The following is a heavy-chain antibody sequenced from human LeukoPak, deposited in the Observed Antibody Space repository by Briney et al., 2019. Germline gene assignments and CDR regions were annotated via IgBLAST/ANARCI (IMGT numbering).Heavy chain of an antibody. D-gene: IGHD2-15*01. CDR1: GFTVSNKY. J-gene: IGHJ3*02. CDR3: AREMYCSGGSCYGDAFDI. Sequence: GGSLRLSCAASGFTVSNKYMSWVRQAPGRGLEWVSVIYSGGSTYYTDSVKGRFSISRDKSKNTLYLQMNSLRAEDTALYYCAREMYCSGGSCYGDAFDIWGQGTMVTVSS. CDR2: IYSGGST. V-gene: IGHV3-66*01.